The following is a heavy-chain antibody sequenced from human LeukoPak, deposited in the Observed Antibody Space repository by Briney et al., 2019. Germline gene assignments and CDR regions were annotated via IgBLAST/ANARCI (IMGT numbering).Heavy chain of an antibody. J-gene: IGHJ5*02. Sequence: SGTLSLTCAVSGGSIRSSNWWSWVRQPPGKGREWIGEIYHSGSSNYNPSLKSRVTISVDKSKNQFSLKLSSVTAADTAVYYCARVRVGGLGFDPWGQGTLVTVSS. CDR1: GGSIRSSNW. V-gene: IGHV4-4*02. CDR3: ARVRVGGLGFDP. D-gene: IGHD3-16*01. CDR2: IYHSGSS.